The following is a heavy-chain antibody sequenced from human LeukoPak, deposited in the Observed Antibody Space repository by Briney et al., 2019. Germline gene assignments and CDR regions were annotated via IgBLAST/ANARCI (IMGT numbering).Heavy chain of an antibody. J-gene: IGHJ4*02. D-gene: IGHD6-13*01. CDR3: ARVAGEYSSSWYGLVDY. CDR1: GYTFTGYY. CDR2: INPNSGGT. Sequence: ASVKVSCKASGYTFTGYYMHWVRQAPGQGLEWMGRINPNSGGTNYAQKFQGRVTMTRDTSISTAYMELSRLRSDDTAVYYCARVAGEYSSSWYGLVDYWGQGTPVTVSS. V-gene: IGHV1-2*06.